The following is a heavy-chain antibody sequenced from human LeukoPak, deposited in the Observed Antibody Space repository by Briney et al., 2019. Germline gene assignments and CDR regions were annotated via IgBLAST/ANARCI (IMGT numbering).Heavy chain of an antibody. CDR2: ISVNNGGT. V-gene: IGHV1-18*01. Sequence: ASVTVSCKASGYTFTTYSLAWERQAPGQSLEWMGWISVNNGGTNYAQSFQDRVTLTRDTSTNTAYLELRSLRSDDTAIIYCATATQPRGYFLHWGQGTLVTVSS. CDR3: ATATQPRGYFLH. CDR1: GYTFTTYS. J-gene: IGHJ1*01. D-gene: IGHD2-2*01.